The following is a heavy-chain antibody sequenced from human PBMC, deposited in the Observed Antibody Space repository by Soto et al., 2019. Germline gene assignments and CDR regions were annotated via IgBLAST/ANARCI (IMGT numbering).Heavy chain of an antibody. Sequence: QPGGSLRLSCAASGFTFSAYGMHWVRQAPGKGLERVAVISNDGNNKYHADSVKGRFTISRDNSKNTLYLQMNSLRAEDTAVYYCAKDSGRGSADYYFDYWGQGTLVTVSS. CDR3: AKDSGRGSADYYFDY. V-gene: IGHV3-30*18. D-gene: IGHD3-10*01. J-gene: IGHJ4*02. CDR1: GFTFSAYG. CDR2: ISNDGNNK.